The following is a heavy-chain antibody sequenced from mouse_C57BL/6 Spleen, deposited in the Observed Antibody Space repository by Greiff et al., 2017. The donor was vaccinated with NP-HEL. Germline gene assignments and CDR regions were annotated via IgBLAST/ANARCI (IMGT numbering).Heavy chain of an antibody. D-gene: IGHD2-4*01. CDR2: IRLKSDNYAT. Sequence: EVKLVESGGGLVQPGGSMKLSCVASGFTFSNYWMNWVRQSPEKGLEWVAQIRLKSDNYATHYAESVKGRFTISRDDSKSSVYLQMNNLRAEDTGIYYGTFYYEYDERFAYWGQGTLVTVSA. J-gene: IGHJ3*01. V-gene: IGHV6-3*01. CDR1: GFTFSNYW. CDR3: TFYYEYDERFAY.